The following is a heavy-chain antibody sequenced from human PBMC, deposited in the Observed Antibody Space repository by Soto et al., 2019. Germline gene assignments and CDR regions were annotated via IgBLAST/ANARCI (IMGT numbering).Heavy chain of an antibody. CDR1: GGSIRSGGYY. D-gene: IGHD5-12*01. CDR2: IYYSGST. J-gene: IGHJ5*02. CDR3: ARAARDIVATRFDP. V-gene: IGHV4-31*03. Sequence: QVQLQESGPGLVKPSQTLSLTCTVSGGSIRSGGYYWSWIRQHPGKGLEWSGYIYYSGSTYYNPSLKSRVTISVDTSKNQFSLKLSSVTAADTAVYYCARAARDIVATRFDPWGQGTLVTVSS.